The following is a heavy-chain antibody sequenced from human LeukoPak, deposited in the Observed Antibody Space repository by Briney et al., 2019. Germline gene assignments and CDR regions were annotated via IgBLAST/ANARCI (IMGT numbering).Heavy chain of an antibody. J-gene: IGHJ4*02. Sequence: PGGSLRLSCVASGFPFDKYAIYWVREAPGKGLEWVALISNVGNRQYYTDSVKGRFTISRDSSENTIYLQMDSLTDADTAMYYCARAFSPVGYLGSSAYWGQGTLVSVSS. CDR2: ISNVGNRQ. V-gene: IGHV3-30-3*01. CDR1: GFPFDKYA. D-gene: IGHD1-26*01. CDR3: ARAFSPVGYLGSSAY.